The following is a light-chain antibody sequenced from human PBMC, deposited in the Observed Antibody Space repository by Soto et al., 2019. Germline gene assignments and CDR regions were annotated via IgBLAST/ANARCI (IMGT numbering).Light chain of an antibody. V-gene: IGKV3-20*01. Sequence: EIVLTQSPDTLSFSPGERANLYCRASQSVSSYLAWYQQKPGQAPRLLIYDASNRATGIPDRFSGSGSGTDFTLTISRLEPEDFAVYYCQQYGRSRTFGQGTKVDI. J-gene: IGKJ1*01. CDR3: QQYGRSRT. CDR1: QSVSSY. CDR2: DAS.